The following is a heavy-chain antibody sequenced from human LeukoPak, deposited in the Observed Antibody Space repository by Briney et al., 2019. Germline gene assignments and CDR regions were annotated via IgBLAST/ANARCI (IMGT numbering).Heavy chain of an antibody. Sequence: GGSLRLSCAASGFTFSSHWMSWVRQAPGKGLEWVANIKQDGSEKYYVDSVKGRFTISRDNAKNSLYLQMNSLRAEDTAVYYCARVLGIVGGWGQGTLVTVSS. V-gene: IGHV3-7*02. D-gene: IGHD1-26*01. CDR3: ARVLGIVGG. J-gene: IGHJ4*02. CDR1: GFTFSSHW. CDR2: IKQDGSEK.